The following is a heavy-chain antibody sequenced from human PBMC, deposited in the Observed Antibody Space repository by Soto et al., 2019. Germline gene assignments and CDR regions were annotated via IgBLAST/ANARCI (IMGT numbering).Heavy chain of an antibody. V-gene: IGHV3-64*01. D-gene: IGHD4-17*01. Sequence: EVQLVESGGGLVQPGGSLRLSCAASGFTFSSYAMHWVRQAPGKGLEYVSAISSNGGSTYYANSVKGRFTISRDNSKNTLYLQMGRLRAEDMAVYYCVRDGLRQYAFDIWGQGTMVTVSS. CDR3: VRDGLRQYAFDI. CDR2: ISSNGGST. J-gene: IGHJ3*02. CDR1: GFTFSSYA.